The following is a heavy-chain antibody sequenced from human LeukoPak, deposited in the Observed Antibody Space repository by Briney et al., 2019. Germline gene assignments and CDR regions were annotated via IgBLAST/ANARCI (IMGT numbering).Heavy chain of an antibody. D-gene: IGHD5-18*01. J-gene: IGHJ5*02. CDR2: IIPIFGTA. CDR1: GGTFSSYA. CDR3: ARDAGYSYGSEESNWSDP. V-gene: IGHV1-69*05. Sequence: GASVKVSCKASGGTFSSYAISWVRQAPGQGLEWMGGIIPIFGTANYAQKFQGRVTITTDESTSTAYMELSSLRSEDTAVYYCARDAGYSYGSEESNWSDPWGQGTLVTVSS.